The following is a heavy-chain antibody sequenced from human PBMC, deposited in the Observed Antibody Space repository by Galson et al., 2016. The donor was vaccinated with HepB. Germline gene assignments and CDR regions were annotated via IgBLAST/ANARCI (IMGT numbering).Heavy chain of an antibody. CDR1: GYIFTNFA. V-gene: IGHV1-3*01. J-gene: IGHJ4*02. Sequence: SVKVSCKASGYIFTNFAVQWVRQAPGQRPEWMGWINPGNDKTKFSQNFQGRITILRDTSASTAYMELSHLRSEDTAIYYCARALGDFWGQGTLVTVSS. D-gene: IGHD2-21*01. CDR2: INPGNDKT. CDR3: ARALGDF.